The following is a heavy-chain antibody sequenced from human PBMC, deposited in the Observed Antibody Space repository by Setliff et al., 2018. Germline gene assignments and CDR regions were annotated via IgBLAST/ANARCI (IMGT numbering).Heavy chain of an antibody. D-gene: IGHD2-21*02. CDR3: AKSGGDHCCPLYHHYYMDV. CDR2: TSSGSNSI. J-gene: IGHJ6*03. CDR1: GFTFSIYS. Sequence: GGSLRLSCAASGFTFSIYSMNWVRQAPGKGLEWISYTSSGSNSISYADSVMGRFTISRDNARNSLYLQMNRLRPEDTAVYYCAKSGGDHCCPLYHHYYMDVWGTGTTVTVSS. V-gene: IGHV3-48*01.